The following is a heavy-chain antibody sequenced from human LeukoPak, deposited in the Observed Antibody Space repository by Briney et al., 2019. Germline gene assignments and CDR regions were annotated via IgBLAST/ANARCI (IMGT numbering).Heavy chain of an antibody. CDR2: ISYDGSNK. D-gene: IGHD2-15*01. CDR1: GFTFSSYG. CDR3: ARAAGSKGYCSGGSCYVDYMDV. Sequence: GGSLRLSCAASGFTFSSYGMHWVRQAPGKGLEWVAVISYDGSNKYYADSVKGRFTISRDNAKNSLYLQMNSLRAEDTAVYYCARAAGSKGYCSGGSCYVDYMDVWGKGTTVTISS. V-gene: IGHV3-30*03. J-gene: IGHJ6*03.